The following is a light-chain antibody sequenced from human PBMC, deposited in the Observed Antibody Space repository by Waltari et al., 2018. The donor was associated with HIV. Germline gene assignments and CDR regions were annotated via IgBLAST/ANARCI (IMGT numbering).Light chain of an antibody. V-gene: IGLV1-47*01. Sequence: QAVLTQTPSASASPGQKITISCSGSDSNVGSHYVYWYHQFPGRAPKLLLYKNNQRSSVVPDRFSGSKSGTSASLTISGLRSEDEGTYFCGAWDDNLRGLFGAGTKLTVL. J-gene: IGLJ2*01. CDR1: DSNVGSHY. CDR3: GAWDDNLRGL. CDR2: KNN.